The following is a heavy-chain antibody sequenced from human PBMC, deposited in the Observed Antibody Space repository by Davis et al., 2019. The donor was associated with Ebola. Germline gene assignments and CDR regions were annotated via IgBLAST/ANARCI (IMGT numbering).Heavy chain of an antibody. Sequence: GESLKISCAASGFVFSDSAMHWVRQTSGKGLEWIGRIRTRANNYATAYAASVKGRFTITRDDSKNTAFLQMNSLKTEDTAVYYCTATVTTDYWGQGTLVTVSS. CDR3: TATVTTDY. J-gene: IGHJ4*02. CDR1: GFVFSDSA. CDR2: IRTRANNYAT. V-gene: IGHV3-73*01. D-gene: IGHD4-17*01.